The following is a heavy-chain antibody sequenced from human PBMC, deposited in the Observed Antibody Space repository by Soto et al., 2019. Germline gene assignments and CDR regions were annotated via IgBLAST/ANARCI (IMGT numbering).Heavy chain of an antibody. CDR2: IYYSGST. Sequence: QVQLQESGPGLVKPSQTLSLTCSVSGGSISSGAYYWTWIRQHPGKGLEWIGYIYYSGSTYYNPSLKSRATISVDTSKNQFSLKLRSVTAADTAVYYCASDGRLVNYYFCGMDAWRQGTTVTVPS. J-gene: IGHJ6*02. D-gene: IGHD6-13*01. V-gene: IGHV4-31*03. CDR1: GGSISSGAYY. CDR3: ASDGRLVNYYFCGMDA.